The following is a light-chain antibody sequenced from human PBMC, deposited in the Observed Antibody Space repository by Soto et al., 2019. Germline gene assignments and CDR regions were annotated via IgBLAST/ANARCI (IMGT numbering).Light chain of an antibody. V-gene: IGLV1-51*01. CDR3: ATWDNLLSAGL. J-gene: IGLJ2*01. CDR2: DNY. CDR1: PSNIGDNF. Sequence: QSVLTQPPSGSATPGQKVTISCSGGPSNIGDNFVSWYQRLPGTAPRVIIYDNYERPSGIPDRFSGSKSGTSATLDITGLQTGDEADYYCATWDNLLSAGLFGGGTKLTVL.